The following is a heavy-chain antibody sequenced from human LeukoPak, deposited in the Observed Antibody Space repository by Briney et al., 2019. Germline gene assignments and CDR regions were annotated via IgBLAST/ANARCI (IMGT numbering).Heavy chain of an antibody. D-gene: IGHD1-26*01. J-gene: IGHJ4*02. CDR2: INPSSGGT. CDR1: GYIFTDYY. CDR3: ARDFSGSYDC. V-gene: IGHV1-2*02. Sequence: GASVTVSCKASGYIFTDYYIHWVRQAPGQGLEWMGLINPSSGGTTYAQKFQGRVTMTRDTSISTAYMELRSLTYDDTAVYFCARDFSGSYDCWGQGTLVTVSS.